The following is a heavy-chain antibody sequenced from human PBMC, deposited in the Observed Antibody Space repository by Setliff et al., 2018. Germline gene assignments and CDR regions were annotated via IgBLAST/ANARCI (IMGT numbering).Heavy chain of an antibody. CDR1: GYTFTYYG. CDR3: AKEPAVTMTESIRRSYYDYALDV. J-gene: IGHJ6*02. CDR2: ISGHNGNT. D-gene: IGHD3-22*01. Sequence: ASVKVSCKASGYTFTYYGISWVRQAPGQGLEWMGWISGHNGNTNCAQKFQGRVTLTTDTSTDTAYMELRGLRFDDTAIYYCAKEPAVTMTESIRRSYYDYALDVWGQGTAVTVSS. V-gene: IGHV1-18*01.